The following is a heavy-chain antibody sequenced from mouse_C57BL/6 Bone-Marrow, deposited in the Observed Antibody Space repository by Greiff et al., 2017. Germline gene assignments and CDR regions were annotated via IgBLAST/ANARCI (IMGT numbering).Heavy chain of an antibody. CDR3: ARGIYYGNYEGAWFAY. D-gene: IGHD2-1*01. V-gene: IGHV1-64*01. Sequence: QVQLQQPGAELVKPGASVKLSCKASGYTFTSYWMHWVKQRPGQGLEWIGMIHPNSGSTNYNEKFKSKATLTVDKSSSTAYMQLSSLTSEDSAVYYCARGIYYGNYEGAWFAYWGQGTLVTVSA. CDR2: IHPNSGST. J-gene: IGHJ3*01. CDR1: GYTFTSYW.